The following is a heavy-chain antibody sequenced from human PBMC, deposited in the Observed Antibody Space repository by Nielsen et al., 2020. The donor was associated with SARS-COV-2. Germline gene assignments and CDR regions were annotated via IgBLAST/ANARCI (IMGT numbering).Heavy chain of an antibody. D-gene: IGHD1-26*01. CDR3: TSSGRYAGY. J-gene: IGHJ4*02. CDR1: GFTFSGSA. Sequence: GESLKISCAASGFTFSGSAMHWVRQASGKGLEWVGRIRSKANSYATAYAASVKGRFTISRDDSKNTAYLQMNSLKTEDTAVYYCTSSGRYAGYWGQGTPVTVSS. V-gene: IGHV3-73*01. CDR2: IRSKANSYAT.